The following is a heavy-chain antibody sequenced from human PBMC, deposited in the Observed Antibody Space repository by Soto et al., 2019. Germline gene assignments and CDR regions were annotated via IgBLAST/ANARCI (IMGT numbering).Heavy chain of an antibody. V-gene: IGHV6-1*01. CDR3: AREPIFGVVSYYYGMDV. CDR1: GDSVSSNSAA. D-gene: IGHD3-3*01. Sequence: LSLTCAISGDSVSSNSAAWNWIRQSPSRGLEWLGRTYYRSKWYNDYAVSVKSRITINPDTSKNQFSLQLNSVTPEDTAVYYCAREPIFGVVSYYYGMDVWGQGTTVTVSS. CDR2: TYYRSKWYN. J-gene: IGHJ6*02.